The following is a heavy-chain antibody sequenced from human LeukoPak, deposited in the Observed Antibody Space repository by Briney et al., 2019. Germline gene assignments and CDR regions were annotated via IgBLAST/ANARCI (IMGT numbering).Heavy chain of an antibody. Sequence: SETLSLTCTVSGGSISSYYWSWIRQPPGKGLEWIGYIYYSGSTNYNPSLKSRVTISVDTSKNQFSLKLSSVTAADTAVYYCARGIGAMYSSGWYPHFDYWGQGTLVTVSS. CDR3: ARGIGAMYSSGWYPHFDY. V-gene: IGHV4-59*01. CDR2: IYYSGST. D-gene: IGHD6-19*01. J-gene: IGHJ4*02. CDR1: GGSISSYY.